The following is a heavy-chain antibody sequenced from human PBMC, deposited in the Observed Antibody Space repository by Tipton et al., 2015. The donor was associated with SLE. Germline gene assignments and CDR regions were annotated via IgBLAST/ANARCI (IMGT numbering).Heavy chain of an antibody. J-gene: IGHJ3*02. CDR3: ARDLKTTATTFAFDI. Sequence: TLSLTCTVSGGSISSHYWSWIRQPPGKGLEWIGYIYYSGSTNYNPSLKSRVTISVDTSKNQFSLKLSSVAAADTAVYYCARDLKTTATTFAFDIWGQGTMVTVSS. CDR1: GGSISSHY. CDR2: IYYSGST. V-gene: IGHV4-59*11. D-gene: IGHD4-17*01.